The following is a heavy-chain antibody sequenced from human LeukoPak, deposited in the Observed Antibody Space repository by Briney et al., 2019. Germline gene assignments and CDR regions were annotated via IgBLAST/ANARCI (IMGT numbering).Heavy chain of an antibody. CDR1: GGSISSGGYS. J-gene: IGHJ2*01. D-gene: IGHD4-17*01. V-gene: IGHV4-30-2*01. CDR3: ARDGETIYGDYEYFDL. CDR2: IYHSGST. Sequence: SGTLSLTCAVSGGSISSGGYSWSWIRQPPGKGLEWIGYIYHSGSTYYNPSLKSRVTISVDRSKNQFSLKLSSVTAADTAVYYCARDGETIYGDYEYFDLWGRGTLVTVSS.